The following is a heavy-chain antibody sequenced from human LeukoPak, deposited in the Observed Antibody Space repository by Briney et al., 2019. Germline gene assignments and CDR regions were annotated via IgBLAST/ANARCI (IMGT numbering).Heavy chain of an antibody. Sequence: GGSLRLSCAASGFTLSSYGMHWVRQAPGKGLEWVAFIRYDGSNKYYADSVKGRFTISRDNSKNTLYLQMNSLRAEDTAVYYCARSRQSIAARPLDYWGQGTLVTVSS. D-gene: IGHD6-6*01. V-gene: IGHV3-30*02. CDR3: ARSRQSIAARPLDY. CDR1: GFTLSSYG. CDR2: IRYDGSNK. J-gene: IGHJ4*02.